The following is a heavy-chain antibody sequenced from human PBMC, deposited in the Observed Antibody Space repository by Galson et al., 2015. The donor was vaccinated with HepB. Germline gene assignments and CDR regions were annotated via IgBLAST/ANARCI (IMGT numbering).Heavy chain of an antibody. V-gene: IGHV3-30-3*01. CDR2: ISYDGSNK. Sequence: SLRLSCAASGFTFSSYAMHWVRQAPGKGLEWVAVISYDGSNKYYADSVKGRFTISRDNSKNTLYLQMNSLRAEDTAVYYCARGGRRGDYPGYYGMDVWGQGTTVTVSS. D-gene: IGHD4-17*01. J-gene: IGHJ6*02. CDR1: GFTFSSYA. CDR3: ARGGRRGDYPGYYGMDV.